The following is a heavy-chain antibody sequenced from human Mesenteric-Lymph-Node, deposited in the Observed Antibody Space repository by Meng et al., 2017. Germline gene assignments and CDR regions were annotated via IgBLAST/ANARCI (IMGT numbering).Heavy chain of an antibody. CDR1: GYTFTSYG. CDR2: ISAYNGNT. J-gene: IGHJ5*02. D-gene: IGHD4-17*01. CDR3: ARDEDYGDYRIWFDP. V-gene: IGHV1-18*01. Sequence: QVWLVQSGAEVKKPGASVKVSCKASGYTFTSYGISWVRQAPGQGLEWMGWISAYNGNTNYAQKLQGRVTMTTDTSTSTAYMVLRSLRSDDTAVYYCARDEDYGDYRIWFDPWGQGTLVTVSS.